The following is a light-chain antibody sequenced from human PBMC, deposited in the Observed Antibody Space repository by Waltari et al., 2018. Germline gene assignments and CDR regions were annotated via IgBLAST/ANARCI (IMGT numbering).Light chain of an antibody. J-gene: IGKJ1*01. Sequence: TVVTQSPATLSMSPGASATLSCRTSQSIGSSLAWYQQRPGQAPRLLIYRASTRATGIPDRFSGSGSETEFTLTISSLQSEDIAVYYCQQYNNWPPGTFGQGTKVEI. CDR2: RAS. V-gene: IGKV3-15*01. CDR1: QSIGSS. CDR3: QQYNNWPPGT.